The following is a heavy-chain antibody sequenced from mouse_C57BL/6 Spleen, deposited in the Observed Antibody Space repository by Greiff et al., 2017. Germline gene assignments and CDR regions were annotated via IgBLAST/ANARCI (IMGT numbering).Heavy chain of an antibody. CDR3: ARGREDYAMDY. CDR2: ISYSGST. CDR1: GYSITSGYD. Sequence: DVKLVESGPGMVKPSQSLSLTCTVTGYSITSGYDWHWIRHFPGNKLEWMGYISYSGSTNYNPSPKSRISITHDTSKNHFFLKLNSVTTEDTATYYCARGREDYAMDYWGQGTSVTVSS. V-gene: IGHV3-1*01. J-gene: IGHJ4*01.